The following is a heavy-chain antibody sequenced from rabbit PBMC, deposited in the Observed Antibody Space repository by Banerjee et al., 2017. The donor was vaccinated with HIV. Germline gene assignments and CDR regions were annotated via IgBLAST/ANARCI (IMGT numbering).Heavy chain of an antibody. J-gene: IGHJ4*01. CDR1: GFDFSSYY. V-gene: IGHV1S7*01. CDR2: IYGGKGST. CDR3: ARGWITMTMNL. Sequence: QLKETGGGLVQPGGSLTLSSKASGFDFSSYYMSWVRQAPGKGLEWIGIIYGGKGSTDYASWVNCRFTISSDNAQNTVDLQMNSLTAADTATYFCARGWITMTMNLWGPGTLVT. D-gene: IGHD2-1*01.